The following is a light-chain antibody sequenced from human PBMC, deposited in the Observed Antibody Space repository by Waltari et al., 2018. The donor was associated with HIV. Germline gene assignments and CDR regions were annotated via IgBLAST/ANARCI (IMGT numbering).Light chain of an antibody. V-gene: IGKV3-15*01. CDR2: GAS. CDR1: RSLSGH. J-gene: IGKJ2*01. Sequence: SVSPGNTASLSCRASRSLSGHLAWYQQKPGQAPRLLISGASSRATDIPARFSGTWSGTDYTLTISNLQSEDSAVYYCQQYINPPYTFGQGTKVEVK. CDR3: QQYINPPYT.